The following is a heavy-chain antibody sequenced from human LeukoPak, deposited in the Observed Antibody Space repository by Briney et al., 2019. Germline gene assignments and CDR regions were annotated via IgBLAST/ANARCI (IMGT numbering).Heavy chain of an antibody. CDR2: IYPGDSDT. J-gene: IGHJ6*02. CDR1: GYSFTSYW. Sequence: GESLKISCKGSGYSFTSYWIGWVRQMPGKGLEWMGIIYPGDSDTRYSPSFQGQVTISADKSISTAYLQWSSLMASDTAMYYCAGGSLDYYYGMDVWGQGTTVTVSS. CDR3: AGGSLDYYYGMDV. V-gene: IGHV5-51*01. D-gene: IGHD2-15*01.